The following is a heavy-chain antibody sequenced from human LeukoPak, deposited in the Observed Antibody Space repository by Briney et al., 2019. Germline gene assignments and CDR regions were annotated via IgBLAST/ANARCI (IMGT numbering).Heavy chain of an antibody. J-gene: IGHJ5*02. D-gene: IGHD3-22*01. CDR1: GFTFSYYA. CDR2: IYSDGNT. Sequence: PGGSLRLSCAASGFTFSYYAMHWVRQAPGKGLDWVSVIYSDGNTYYADPVKGRFSISRDNSKNPLYLQMNTLKAEDTADYYCARVGPDSVIVVSWGQGNLVTVSS. CDR3: ARVGPDSVIVVS. V-gene: IGHV3-53*01.